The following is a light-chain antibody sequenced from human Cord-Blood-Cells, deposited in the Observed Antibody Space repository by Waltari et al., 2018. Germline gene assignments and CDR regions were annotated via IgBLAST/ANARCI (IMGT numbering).Light chain of an antibody. V-gene: IGKV2-30*02. J-gene: IGKJ2*01. CDR1: QSLVHSDGNTS. Sequence: DVVMTQSPLSLPVTLGQPASTPCRSSQSLVHSDGNTSLNWFQQRPGQSPRRLIYKVSNRDSGVPDRFSGSGSGTDFTLKISRVEAEDVGVYYCMQGTHWPYTFGQGTKLEIK. CDR2: KVS. CDR3: MQGTHWPYT.